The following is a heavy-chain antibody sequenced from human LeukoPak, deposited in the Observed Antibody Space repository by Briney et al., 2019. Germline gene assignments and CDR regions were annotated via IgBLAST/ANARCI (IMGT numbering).Heavy chain of an antibody. V-gene: IGHV1-18*01. CDR2: ISAYNGNT. J-gene: IGHJ4*02. D-gene: IGHD2-2*01. CDR1: GYTFTSYG. CDR3: ARGPLPYCSSTSCIGGYFDY. Sequence: GASVKVSCKASGYTFTSYGISWVRQAPGQGLEWMGWISAYNGNTNYAQKLQGRVTMTTDTSTSTAYMELRSLRSGDTAVYYCARGPLPYCSSTSCIGGYFDYWGQGTLATVSS.